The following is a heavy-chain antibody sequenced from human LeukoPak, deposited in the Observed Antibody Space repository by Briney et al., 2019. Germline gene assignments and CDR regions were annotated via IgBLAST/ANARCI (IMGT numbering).Heavy chain of an antibody. CDR2: INPNTGGT. V-gene: IGHV1-2*06. CDR3: ARDGFQGMILYVGYYMDV. D-gene: IGHD2/OR15-2a*01. J-gene: IGHJ6*03. Sequence: ASVKVSCKASGYTFTDYFIQWVRQAPGQGPEWMGRINPNTGGTNSVQKFQGRVTFTIDTSTNTAYMELSRLRPDDTAVYYCARDGFQGMILYVGYYMDVWGKGTTVTVSS. CDR1: GYTFTDYF.